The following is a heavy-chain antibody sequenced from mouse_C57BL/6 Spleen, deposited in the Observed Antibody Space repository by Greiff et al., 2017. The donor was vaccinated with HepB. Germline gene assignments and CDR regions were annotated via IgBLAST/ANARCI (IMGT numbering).Heavy chain of an antibody. CDR1: GFTFSDYG. Sequence: EVKLMESGGGLVKPGGSLKLSCAASGFTFSDYGMHWVRQAPEKGLEWVAYISSGSSTTYYADTVKGRFTISRDNAKNTLFLQMTSLRSEDTAMYYCAGGGNFITTVERAMDYWGQGTSVTVSS. V-gene: IGHV5-17*01. CDR2: ISSGSSTT. CDR3: AGGGNFITTVERAMDY. J-gene: IGHJ4*01. D-gene: IGHD1-1*01.